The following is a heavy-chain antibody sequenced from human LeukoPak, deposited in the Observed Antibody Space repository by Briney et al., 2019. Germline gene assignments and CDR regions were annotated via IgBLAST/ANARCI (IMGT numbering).Heavy chain of an antibody. J-gene: IGHJ4*02. CDR3: ARQGRFDYYGSGSYDY. CDR2: IYPGDSDT. V-gene: IGHV5-51*01. Sequence: PGESLKISCKGSGYSFTSYWIGWVRQMPGKGLEWMGIIYPGDSDTRYSPSFQGQVTISADKSISTAYLQWSSLKASDTAMYYCARQGRFDYYGSGSYDYWGQGTLVTVSS. CDR1: GYSFTSYW. D-gene: IGHD3-10*01.